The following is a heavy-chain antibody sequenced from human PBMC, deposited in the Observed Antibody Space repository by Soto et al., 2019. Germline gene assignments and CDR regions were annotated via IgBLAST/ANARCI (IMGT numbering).Heavy chain of an antibody. V-gene: IGHV1-69*02. D-gene: IGHD3-10*01. CDR2: IIPILGIA. CDR3: ARATSGSYHLTWFDP. Sequence: SVKVSCKASGGTFSSYTISWVRQAPGQGLEWMGRIIPILGIANYAQKFQGRVTITADKSTSTAYMELSSLRSEDTAVYYCARATSGSYHLTWFDPWGQGTLVPVAS. CDR1: GGTFSSYT. J-gene: IGHJ5*02.